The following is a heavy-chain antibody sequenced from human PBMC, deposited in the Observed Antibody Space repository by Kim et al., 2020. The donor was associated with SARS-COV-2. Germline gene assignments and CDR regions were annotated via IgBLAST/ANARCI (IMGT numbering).Heavy chain of an antibody. V-gene: IGHV3-15*05. CDR2: IKSKTDGETI. J-gene: IGHJ5*01. Sequence: GGSLRLSCAASGFTFDSAWMTWVRQAPGKGLESVGRIKSKTDGETIDYAAPVKGRFTISRDDSRNTLFLQMDSLKVEDTALYFCTTHLFTPRRRGFRMIWRAPIDSWGQGTLVTVSS. CDR1: GFTFDSAW. CDR3: TTHLFTPRRRGFRMIWRAPIDS. D-gene: IGHD3-3*01.